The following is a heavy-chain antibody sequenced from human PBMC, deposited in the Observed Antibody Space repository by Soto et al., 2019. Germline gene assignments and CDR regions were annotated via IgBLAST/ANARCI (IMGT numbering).Heavy chain of an antibody. CDR1: GYTFTSYG. Sequence: ASVKVSCKASGYTFTSYGISWVRQAPGQGLEWMGWISAYNGNTNYAQKLQGRVTMTTDTSTSTAYMELRSLRSDDTAVYYCARDVLRYFDWLLEDAFDIWGQGTMVTVSS. CDR3: ARDVLRYFDWLLEDAFDI. J-gene: IGHJ3*02. D-gene: IGHD3-9*01. CDR2: ISAYNGNT. V-gene: IGHV1-18*01.